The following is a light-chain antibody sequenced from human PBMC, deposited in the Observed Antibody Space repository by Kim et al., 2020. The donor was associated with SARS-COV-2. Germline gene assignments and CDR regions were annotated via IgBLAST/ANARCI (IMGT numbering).Light chain of an antibody. CDR1: SSNIGSNT. CDR2: SNN. Sequence: QPVLTQPPSASGTPGQRVTISCSGSSSNIGSNTVNWYQQLPGTAPKHLIYSNNQRPSGVPDRFSGSKSGTSASLAISGLQSEDEADYYCAAWDDSLNGFYVFGTGTKVTVL. J-gene: IGLJ1*01. CDR3: AAWDDSLNGFYV. V-gene: IGLV1-44*01.